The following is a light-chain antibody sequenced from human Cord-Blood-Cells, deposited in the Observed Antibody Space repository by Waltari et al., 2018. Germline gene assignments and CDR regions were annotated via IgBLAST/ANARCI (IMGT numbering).Light chain of an antibody. CDR1: SGINVGTYR. CDR2: YKSDSDK. V-gene: IGLV5-45*01. CDR3: MIWHSSAWV. Sequence: QAVLTQPASLSASPGASASLTCTLRSGINVGTYRIYWCQQKPGSPPQYLLRYKSDSDKQQVSGVPSRFSGSKDASANAGILLISGLQSEDEADYYCMIWHSSAWVFGGGTKLTVL. J-gene: IGLJ3*02.